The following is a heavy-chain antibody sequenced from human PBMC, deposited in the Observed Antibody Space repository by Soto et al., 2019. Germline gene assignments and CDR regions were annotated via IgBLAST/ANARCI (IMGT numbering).Heavy chain of an antibody. CDR1: GFTFSDYA. CDR2: VSHDGRNT. J-gene: IGHJ4*02. V-gene: IGHV3-30*18. D-gene: IGHD6-19*01. CDR3: AKGGRQWLVTSDFNY. Sequence: VQLVESGGGVVQPGRSLRLSCAASGFTFSDYAMHWVRQAPGKGREWVAVVSHDGRNTHYADSVKGRFTISRDSSKNTVALEMTSLRAEDTAVYYCAKGGRQWLVTSDFNYWGQGALVTVSS.